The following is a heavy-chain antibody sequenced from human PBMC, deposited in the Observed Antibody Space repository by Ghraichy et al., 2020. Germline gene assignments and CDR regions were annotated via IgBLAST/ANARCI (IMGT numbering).Heavy chain of an antibody. CDR2: TRNKANSYTT. CDR3: ARAWDYGDHFDY. D-gene: IGHD4-17*01. Sequence: GGSLRLSCAASGFTFSDHYMDWVRQAPGKGLEWVGRTRNKANSYTTEYAASVKGRFTISRDDSKNSLYLQMNSLKTEDTAVYYCARAWDYGDHFDYWGQGTLVTVSS. J-gene: IGHJ4*02. CDR1: GFTFSDHY. V-gene: IGHV3-72*01.